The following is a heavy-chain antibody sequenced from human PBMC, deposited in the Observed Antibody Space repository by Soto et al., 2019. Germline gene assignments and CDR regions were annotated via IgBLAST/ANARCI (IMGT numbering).Heavy chain of an antibody. V-gene: IGHV4-30-4*01. Sequence: SETLSLTCTVSGASITSGDYYWSWIRQPPGKGLEWIGYIYHSGTTYDNPSLKSRTTMSVDTSKNQFSLKLSSVTAADTAVYYCASGGYPLYWAPWGQGSLVTVSS. D-gene: IGHD2-8*02. CDR2: IYHSGTT. J-gene: IGHJ5*02. CDR1: GASITSGDYY. CDR3: ASGGYPLYWAP.